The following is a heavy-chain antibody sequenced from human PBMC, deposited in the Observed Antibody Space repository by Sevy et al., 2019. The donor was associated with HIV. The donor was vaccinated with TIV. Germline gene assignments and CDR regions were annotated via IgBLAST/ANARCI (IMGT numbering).Heavy chain of an antibody. CDR2: IWFDGSNT. V-gene: IGHV3-33*01. D-gene: IGHD4-17*01. CDR1: GFTFSTYG. Sequence: GGSLRLSCAASGFTFSTYGMHWVRQAPGKGLEWVAVIWFDGSNTYYADSVKGRFTISRDIAKNTLHLQMNSLRAEDTAVYYCARDLEFYDYGDYGPAFMPDYSGQRTLVTVSS. J-gene: IGHJ4*02. CDR3: ARDLEFYDYGDYGPAFMPDY.